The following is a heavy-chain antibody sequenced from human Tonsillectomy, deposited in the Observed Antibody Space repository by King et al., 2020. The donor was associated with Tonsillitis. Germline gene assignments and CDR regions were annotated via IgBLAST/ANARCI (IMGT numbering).Heavy chain of an antibody. CDR1: GDSISTYY. V-gene: IGHV4-59*01. Sequence: QLQESGPGLVKPSETLSLTCTGSGDSISTYYWSWIRQPPGKGLEWIGYIHFIGSTNYNPSLESRVTISVDTSKKQISLKLRSVTAADTAVYYCARGSRQGWGSGLTFDSWGQGTLVTVSS. CDR3: ARGSRQGWGSGLTFDS. D-gene: IGHD3-16*01. J-gene: IGHJ4*02. CDR2: IHFIGST.